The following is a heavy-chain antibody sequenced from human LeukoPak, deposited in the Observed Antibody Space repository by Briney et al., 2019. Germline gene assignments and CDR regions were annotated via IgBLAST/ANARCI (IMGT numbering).Heavy chain of an antibody. D-gene: IGHD5-24*01. CDR1: GFTFSSYE. Sequence: EGSLIFSCAASGFTFSSYEMNWVHKAPGKVLEWGSYISSSGDTIYYADSVKDRFIISSNNTKTSLHLRRNRLSFETTTVYYCARDSQRWGSVDAWGQGTLVSVSP. V-gene: IGHV3-48*03. CDR2: ISSSGDTI. CDR3: ARDSQRWGSVDA. J-gene: IGHJ5*02.